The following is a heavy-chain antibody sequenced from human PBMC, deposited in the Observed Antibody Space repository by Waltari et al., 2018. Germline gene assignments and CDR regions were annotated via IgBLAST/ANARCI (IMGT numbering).Heavy chain of an antibody. CDR3: ARIRWQQLVREYYFDY. V-gene: IGHV4-39*07. J-gene: IGHJ4*02. CDR1: GGSISSSTYY. Sequence: QLQLQESGPGLVKPSETLSLTCTVSGGSISSSTYYWGCIRQPPGKGLEWIGSIFYTGSTYYNPSLKSRVTISVDTSKNQFSLKLSSVTAADTAVYYCARIRWQQLVREYYFDYWGQGTLVTVSS. D-gene: IGHD6-13*01. CDR2: IFYTGST.